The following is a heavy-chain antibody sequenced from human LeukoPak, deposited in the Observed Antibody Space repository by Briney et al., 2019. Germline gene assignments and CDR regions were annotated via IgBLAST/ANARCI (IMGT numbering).Heavy chain of an antibody. Sequence: GGSLRLSCAASGFTFDDYGMSWVRQAPGKGLEWVSGINWNGGSTGYADSVKGRFTISRDNAKNSLYLQMNSLRAEDTALYYCARECMVRGVRDGDYYFYYMDVWGKGTTVTVSS. CDR1: GFTFDDYG. D-gene: IGHD3-10*01. CDR2: INWNGGST. CDR3: ARECMVRGVRDGDYYFYYMDV. J-gene: IGHJ6*03. V-gene: IGHV3-20*04.